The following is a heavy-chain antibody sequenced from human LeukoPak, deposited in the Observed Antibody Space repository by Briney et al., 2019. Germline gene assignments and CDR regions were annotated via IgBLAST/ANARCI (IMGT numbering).Heavy chain of an antibody. V-gene: IGHV1-18*01. CDR1: GYTFTSCG. J-gene: IGHJ4*02. CDR3: ARVYESPIVATVAGYFDY. D-gene: IGHD5-12*01. CDR2: ISAYNGNT. Sequence: ASVKVSCKASGYTFTSCGISWVRQAPGQGLEWMGWISAYNGNTNYAQKLQGRVTMTTDTSTSTAYMELRSLRSDDTAVYYCARVYESPIVATVAGYFDYWGQGTLVTVSS.